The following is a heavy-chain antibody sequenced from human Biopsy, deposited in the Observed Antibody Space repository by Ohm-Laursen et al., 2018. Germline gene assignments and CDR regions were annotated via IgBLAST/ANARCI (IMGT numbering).Heavy chain of an antibody. V-gene: IGHV3-30*18. CDR1: RFTFSTYG. Sequence: SLRLSCAASRFTFSTYGMHWVRQAPGKGLEWVAVISFDGSDQRYADSVKGRFTISRDNSKNTLYLQMNSLRAEDTAVFYCVKDRGAAGTDYDYGMDVWGQGTTVSVSS. D-gene: IGHD6-13*01. J-gene: IGHJ6*02. CDR2: ISFDGSDQ. CDR3: VKDRGAAGTDYDYGMDV.